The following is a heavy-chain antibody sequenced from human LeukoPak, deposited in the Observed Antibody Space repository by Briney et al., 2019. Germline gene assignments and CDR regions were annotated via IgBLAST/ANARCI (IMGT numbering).Heavy chain of an antibody. V-gene: IGHV3-74*01. CDR1: GFTFSDYW. D-gene: IGHD2-21*02. J-gene: IGHJ3*02. CDR3: ARVGGDHAFDI. CDR2: INNDGSHT. Sequence: GGSLRLSSAASGFTFSDYWIHCVRQAPGKGLVWVSRINNDGSHTIYADFVEGRFTVSRDNAKNTLYLQMNSLRAEDTAIYYCARVGGDHAFDIWGQGTMVTVSS.